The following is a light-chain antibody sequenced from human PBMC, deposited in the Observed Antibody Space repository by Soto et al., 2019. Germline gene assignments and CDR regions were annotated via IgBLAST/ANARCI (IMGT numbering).Light chain of an antibody. Sequence: IVLKQSPGTLSLYKGERATLSCRASQSINRHLAWYRQKPGQAPRLLIYDASNRATGIPARFSGSGSGTDFTLTISSLEPEDFAVYYCQQRSNWPPWTFGQGTKVDVK. J-gene: IGKJ1*01. CDR3: QQRSNWPPWT. V-gene: IGKV3-11*01. CDR2: DAS. CDR1: QSINRH.